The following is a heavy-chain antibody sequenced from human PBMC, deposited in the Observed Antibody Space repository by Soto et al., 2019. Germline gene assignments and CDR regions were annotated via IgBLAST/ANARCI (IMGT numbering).Heavy chain of an antibody. CDR3: AYQWLRFGPRDYYAMDV. CDR2: INPNSGGT. V-gene: IGHV1-2*02. Sequence: GASVKVSCKASGYTFTGYYMHWVLQGPGQGREWMGWINPNSGGTNYAQKFQGRVTMTRDTSISTAYMELSRLRSDETAVYYCAYQWLRFGPRDYYAMDVWGQGTTVTVSS. CDR1: GYTFTGYY. D-gene: IGHD5-12*01. J-gene: IGHJ6*02.